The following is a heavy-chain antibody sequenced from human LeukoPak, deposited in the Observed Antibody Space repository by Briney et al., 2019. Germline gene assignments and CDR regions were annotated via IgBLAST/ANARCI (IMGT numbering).Heavy chain of an antibody. J-gene: IGHJ3*02. Sequence: PSETLSLTCAVYGGSFSGYYWSWIRQPPGKGLEWIGEINHSGSTNYNPSLKSRVTISVDTSKNQFSLKLSSVTAADTAVYYCARGQKGAFDIWGQGTMVTVSS. V-gene: IGHV4-34*01. CDR2: INHSGST. CDR1: GGSFSGYY. CDR3: ARGQKGAFDI.